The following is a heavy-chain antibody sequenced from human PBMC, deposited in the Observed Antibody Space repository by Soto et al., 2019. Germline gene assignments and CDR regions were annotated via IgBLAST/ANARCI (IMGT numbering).Heavy chain of an antibody. CDR3: AKDPPQGADLEWLSGTYNWFDP. D-gene: IGHD3-3*01. Sequence: PGGSLRLSCAASGFTFSSYGMHWVRQAPGKGLEWVAVISYDGSNKYYADSVKGRFTISRDNSKNTLYLQMNSLRAEDTAVYYCAKDPPQGADLEWLSGTYNWFDPWGQGTLVTVSS. CDR1: GFTFSSYG. J-gene: IGHJ5*02. V-gene: IGHV3-30*18. CDR2: ISYDGSNK.